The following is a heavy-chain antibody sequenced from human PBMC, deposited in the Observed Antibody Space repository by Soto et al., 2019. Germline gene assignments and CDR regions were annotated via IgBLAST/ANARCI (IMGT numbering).Heavy chain of an antibody. D-gene: IGHD2-21*02. CDR2: IIPIFGTA. CDR3: AGGGVVTAIQYYGYYYGMDV. J-gene: IGHJ6*02. Sequence: SVKVSCKASGGTFSSYAISWVRQAPGQGLEWMGGIIPIFGTANYAQKFQGRVTITADESTSTAYMELSSLRSGDTAVYYCAGGGVVTAIQYYGYYYGMDVWGQGTTVTVSS. CDR1: GGTFSSYA. V-gene: IGHV1-69*13.